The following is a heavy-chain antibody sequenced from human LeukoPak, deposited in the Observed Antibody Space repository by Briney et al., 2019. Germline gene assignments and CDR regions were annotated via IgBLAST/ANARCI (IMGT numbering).Heavy chain of an antibody. CDR2: ISSSSTYI. D-gene: IGHD2-15*01. J-gene: IGHJ4*02. Sequence: GGSLRLSCAASGFTFSSYSMNWVRQAPGKGLEWVSSISSSSTYIYYADSVKGRFTISRDNANKSLYLQMNSLRAEDTAVYYCARDLNLRGYCVGGSCYSMFAYWGQGTLVTVSS. V-gene: IGHV3-21*01. CDR1: GFTFSSYS. CDR3: ARDLNLRGYCVGGSCYSMFAY.